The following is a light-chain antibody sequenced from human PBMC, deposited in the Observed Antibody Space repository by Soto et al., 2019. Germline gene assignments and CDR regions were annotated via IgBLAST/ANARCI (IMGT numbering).Light chain of an antibody. CDR1: SGSVSTSSY. J-gene: IGLJ3*02. CDR3: ALSLPRGVWE. V-gene: IGLV8-61*01. Sequence: QAVVTQEPSFSVSPGGTITLTCGLTSGSVSTSSYPSWYQQTPGQAPRTLIYSTNTRPSGVPDRFSGSILGNKAALTITGAQADDESDYYCALSLPRGVWEFGGGTKLTVL. CDR2: STN.